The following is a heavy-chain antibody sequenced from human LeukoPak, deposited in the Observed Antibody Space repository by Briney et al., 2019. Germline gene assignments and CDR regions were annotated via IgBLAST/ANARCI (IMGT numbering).Heavy chain of an antibody. Sequence: PSETLSLTCTVSGGSISSGGYYWSWIRQHPGKGLEWIGYIYYSGSTYYNPSLKSRVTISVDTSKNQFSLKLSSVTAADTAVYYCARAPQNAKVVATGRAFDYWGQGTLVTVSS. D-gene: IGHD5-12*01. V-gene: IGHV4-31*03. J-gene: IGHJ4*02. CDR2: IYYSGST. CDR1: GGSISSGGYY. CDR3: ARAPQNAKVVATGRAFDY.